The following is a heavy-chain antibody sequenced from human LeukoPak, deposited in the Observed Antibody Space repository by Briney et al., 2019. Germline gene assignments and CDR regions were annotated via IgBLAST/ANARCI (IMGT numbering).Heavy chain of an antibody. Sequence: GGSLRLSCAASGFTFSSCGFNWVRQAPGKGLEWVSSIGPTGTDRYYADSVRGRFTISRDNAKNSMYLQMDSLRDEDTAVYYCERYSSPYWGQGTLVTVSS. D-gene: IGHD6-13*01. J-gene: IGHJ4*02. CDR1: GFTFSSCG. CDR3: ERYSSPY. V-gene: IGHV3-21*01. CDR2: IGPTGTDR.